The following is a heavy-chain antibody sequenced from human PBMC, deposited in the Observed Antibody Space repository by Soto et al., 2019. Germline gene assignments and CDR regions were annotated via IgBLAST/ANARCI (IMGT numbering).Heavy chain of an antibody. J-gene: IGHJ4*02. CDR1: GFTFTSYA. CDR3: AKGGNYGDYYFDY. D-gene: IGHD4-17*01. CDR2: ISGRGGST. Sequence: GGSLRPSCAASGFTFTSYAMSWVRKAPGKGLEWVSAISGRGGSTYYADSVKGRFTISRDNSKNTLYLQMNSLRAEDTAVYYCAKGGNYGDYYFDYWGQGTLVTVSS. V-gene: IGHV3-23*01.